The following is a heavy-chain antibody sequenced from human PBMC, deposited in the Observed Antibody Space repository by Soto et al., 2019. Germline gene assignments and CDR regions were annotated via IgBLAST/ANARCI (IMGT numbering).Heavy chain of an antibody. CDR3: ARDPVDTAMVRYYYGMDV. V-gene: IGHV1-69*13. CDR2: IIPIFGTA. J-gene: IGHJ6*02. D-gene: IGHD5-18*01. CDR1: GGTFSSYA. Sequence: SVKVSCKASGGTFSSYAISWVRQAPGQGLEWMGGIIPIFGTANYAQKFQGRVTITADESTSTAYMELSSLRSEDTAVYYCARDPVDTAMVRYYYGMDVWGQGTTVTVSS.